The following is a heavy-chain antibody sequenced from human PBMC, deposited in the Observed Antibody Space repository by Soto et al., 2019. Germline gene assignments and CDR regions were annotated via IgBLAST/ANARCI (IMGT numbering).Heavy chain of an antibody. CDR2: ISYTGST. V-gene: IGHV4-61*01. CDR3: ARGDALNWFDP. J-gene: IGHJ5*02. CDR1: GGSVSSGTFY. Sequence: QVQLQESGPGLVKPSETLSLTCSLSGGSVSSGTFYWTWIRQPPGAGLEWLGYISYTGSTNYNPSLKSRVTISLDTSENLFSLKLTSVPAADTAVYYCARGDALNWFDPWGQGTLVTVS.